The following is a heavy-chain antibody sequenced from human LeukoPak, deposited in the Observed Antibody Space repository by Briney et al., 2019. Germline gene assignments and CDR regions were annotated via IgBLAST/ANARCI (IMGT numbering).Heavy chain of an antibody. CDR1: GGSISSSSYY. V-gene: IGHV4-39*07. J-gene: IGHJ4*02. D-gene: IGHD3-10*01. CDR3: ARAIWFGEFLV. Sequence: SETLSLTCTVSGGSISSSSYYWGWIRQPPGKGLEWIGSIYYSGSTYYNPSLKSRVTISVDTSKNQFSLKLSSVTAADTAVYYCARAIWFGEFLVWGQGTLVTVSS. CDR2: IYYSGST.